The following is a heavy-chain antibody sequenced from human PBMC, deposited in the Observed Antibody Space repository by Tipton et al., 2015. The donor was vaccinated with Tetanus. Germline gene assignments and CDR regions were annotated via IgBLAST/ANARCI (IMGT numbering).Heavy chain of an antibody. CDR2: IYYRGNT. V-gene: IGHV4-59*01. CDR1: GGSFSGYY. CDR3: ARVEEGYCSGGTCYFAD. Sequence: TLSLTCAVYGGSFSGYYWSWIRQPPGKGLEWIGYIYYRGNTNYNPSLKKRVTISVDTSKNQFSLKLNSVTAADTAVYYCARVEEGYCSGGTCYFADWGRGTLVTVSS. J-gene: IGHJ4*02. D-gene: IGHD2-15*01.